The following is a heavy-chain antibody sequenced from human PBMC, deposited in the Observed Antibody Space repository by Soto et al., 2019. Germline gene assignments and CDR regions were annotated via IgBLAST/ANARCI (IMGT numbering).Heavy chain of an antibody. CDR3: ARARAGSGSYYPFFQH. V-gene: IGHV3-21*01. D-gene: IGHD3-10*01. CDR2: ISSSSSYI. CDR1: GFTFSSYS. Sequence: PGGSLRLSCAASGFTFSSYSMNWVRQAPGKGLEWVSSISSSSSYIYYADSVKGRFTISRDNAKNSLYLQMNSLRAEDTAVYYCARARAGSGSYYPFFQHWGQGTLVTVSS. J-gene: IGHJ1*01.